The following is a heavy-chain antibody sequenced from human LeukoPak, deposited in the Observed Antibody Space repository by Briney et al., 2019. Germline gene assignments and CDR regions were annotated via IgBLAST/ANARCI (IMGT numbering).Heavy chain of an antibody. CDR1: GFTFSSYA. CDR2: ISYDGSNK. CDR3: ARDSPIGVVIIGYFDY. D-gene: IGHD3-3*01. V-gene: IGHV3-30-3*01. J-gene: IGHJ4*02. Sequence: GGSLRLSCAASGFTFSSYAMHWVRQAPGKGLEWVAVISYDGSNKYYADSVKGRFTISRDNSKNTLYLQMNSLRAEDTAVYYCARDSPIGVVIIGYFDYWGQGTLVTVSS.